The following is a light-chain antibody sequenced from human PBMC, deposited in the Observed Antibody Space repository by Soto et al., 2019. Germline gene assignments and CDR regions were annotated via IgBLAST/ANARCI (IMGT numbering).Light chain of an antibody. J-gene: IGLJ1*01. Sequence: QSVLTQPPSVSGAPGQRVTISCTGSSSNIGAGYDVHWYQQFPGTAPKLLIYGNTNRPSGVPDRFSGSKSGTSASLAITGLQAEDEADYSCQSYDTSLRGFYVFGTGTKLTVL. CDR3: QSYDTSLRGFYV. CDR1: SSNIGAGYD. V-gene: IGLV1-40*01. CDR2: GNT.